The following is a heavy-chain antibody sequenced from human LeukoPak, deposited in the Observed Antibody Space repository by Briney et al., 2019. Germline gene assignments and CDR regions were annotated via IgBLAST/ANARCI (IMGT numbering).Heavy chain of an antibody. Sequence: KPSETLSLTCIVSGGSISSSSYYWGWIRQPPGKGLEWIGSIYYSGSAYYSPSLKTRVTISVDTSKNQFSLKLTSVTAADTAVYYCARSTFSSNWNLWGQGTLVTVSS. CDR2: IYYSGSA. V-gene: IGHV4-39*07. J-gene: IGHJ4*02. CDR1: GGSISSSSYY. D-gene: IGHD6-13*01. CDR3: ARSTFSSNWNL.